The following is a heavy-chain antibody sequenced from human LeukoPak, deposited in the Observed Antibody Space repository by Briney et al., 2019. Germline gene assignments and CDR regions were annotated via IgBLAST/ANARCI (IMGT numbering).Heavy chain of an antibody. J-gene: IGHJ4*02. V-gene: IGHV3-48*01. D-gene: IGHD6-13*01. CDR2: ISSSSSTI. CDR3: ARAPKAAGSTTGGYYFDY. Sequence: GGSLRLSCAASGFTFSSYSMNWVRQAPGKGLEWVSYISSSSSTIYYADSVKGRFTISRDNAKNSLYLQMNSLRAEDTAVYYCARAPKAAGSTTGGYYFDYWGQGTLVTVSS. CDR1: GFTFSSYS.